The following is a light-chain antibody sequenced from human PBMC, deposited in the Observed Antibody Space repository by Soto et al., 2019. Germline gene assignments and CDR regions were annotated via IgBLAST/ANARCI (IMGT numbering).Light chain of an antibody. V-gene: IGKV1-39*01. CDR3: QQSYTTPYT. CDR2: TTS. J-gene: IGKJ2*01. Sequence: DIQMTQSPSSLSASIGDRVTITCRASQSIRSYLNWYQQKPGKAPKLLIYTTSRLQSGVPSRFSGSGSGADFTLTIGSLQPEDFAPYCCQQSYTTPYTFGQGTKLEIK. CDR1: QSIRSY.